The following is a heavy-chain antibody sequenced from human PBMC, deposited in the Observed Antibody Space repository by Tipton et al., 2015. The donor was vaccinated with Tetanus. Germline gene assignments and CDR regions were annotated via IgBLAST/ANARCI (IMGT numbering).Heavy chain of an antibody. CDR3: ARVPGAGVGYCSGGNCHYFDY. CDR2: ITGSSSYI. J-gene: IGHJ4*02. V-gene: IGHV3-21*01. D-gene: IGHD2-15*01. Sequence: VKPSETLSLTCAVYGGSFSGYYWSWVRQAPGKGLEWVSSITGSSSYIYYADSVKGRFTISRDNAKNSLYLQMNSLRAEDTAMYYCARVPGAGVGYCSGGNCHYFDYWGQGTLVTVSS. CDR1: GGSFSGYY.